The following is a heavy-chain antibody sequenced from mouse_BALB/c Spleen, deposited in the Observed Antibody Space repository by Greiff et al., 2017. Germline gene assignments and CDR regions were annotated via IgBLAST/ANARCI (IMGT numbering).Heavy chain of an antibody. D-gene: IGHD2-4*01. V-gene: IGHV5-9-3*01. CDR1: GFTFSSYA. CDR2: ISSGGSYT. J-gene: IGHJ4*01. CDR3: ARKGDDYDIYYAMDY. Sequence: EVKLVESGGGLVKPGGSLKLSCAASGFTFSSYAMSWVRQTPEKRLEWVATISSGGSYTYYPDSVKGRFTISRDNAKNTLYLQMSSLRSEDTAMYYCARKGDDYDIYYAMDYWGQGTSVTVSS.